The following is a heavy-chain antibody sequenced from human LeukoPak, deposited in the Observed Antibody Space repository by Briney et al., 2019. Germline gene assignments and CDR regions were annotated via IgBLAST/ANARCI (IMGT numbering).Heavy chain of an antibody. D-gene: IGHD3-22*01. J-gene: IGHJ3*01. CDR2: IYSGGST. Sequence: VGTLSLSCAASGFTVSSNYMSWVRQAPGKGLEWVSVIYSGGSTYYTASVKGRFTISRDTSKNTLYLKMNTLRAEDTAVYYCARADSSGYYFAFDVWGQVTMVSVS. CDR3: ARADSSGYYFAFDV. V-gene: IGHV3-66*01. CDR1: GFTVSSNY.